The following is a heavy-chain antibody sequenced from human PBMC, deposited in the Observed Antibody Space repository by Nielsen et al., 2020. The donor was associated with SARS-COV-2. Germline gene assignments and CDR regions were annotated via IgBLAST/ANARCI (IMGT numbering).Heavy chain of an antibody. CDR3: ARLGRYSSSWNAFDI. V-gene: IGHV4-59*08. D-gene: IGHD6-13*01. CDR1: GGSFSGYF. Sequence: SETLSLTCAVYGGSFSGYFWSWIRQPPGKGLEWIGSIYYSGSTNYNPFLKSRVTISVDTSKNQFSLKLSSVTAADTAVYYCARLGRYSSSWNAFDIWGQGTMVTVSS. CDR2: IYYSGST. J-gene: IGHJ3*02.